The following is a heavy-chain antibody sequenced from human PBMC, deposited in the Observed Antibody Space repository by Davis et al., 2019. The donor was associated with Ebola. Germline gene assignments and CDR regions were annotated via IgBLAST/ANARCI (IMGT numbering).Heavy chain of an antibody. CDR3: ARGGRGYCSGGSCSSGSSDY. CDR1: GFTFSSYG. D-gene: IGHD2-15*01. V-gene: IGHV3-33*01. Sequence: PGGSLRLSCAASGFTFSSYGMHWVRQAPGKGLEWVAVIWYDGSNKYYADSVKGRFTISRDNSKNTLYLQMNSLRAEDTAVYYCARGGRGYCSGGSCSSGSSDYWGQGTLVTVSS. J-gene: IGHJ4*02. CDR2: IWYDGSNK.